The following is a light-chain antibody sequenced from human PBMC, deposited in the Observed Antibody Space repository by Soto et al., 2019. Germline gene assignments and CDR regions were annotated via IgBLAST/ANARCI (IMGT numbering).Light chain of an antibody. Sequence: QSVLTQPRSVSGSPGQSVTISCTGTSSDVGNYNSVSWYQQHPGKAPKVMIYDVNKWPSGVPDRFSGSKSGNTASLTISGLQAEDEADYYCCSYAGSYTWVFGGGTKLTVL. J-gene: IGLJ3*02. V-gene: IGLV2-11*01. CDR2: DVN. CDR3: CSYAGSYTWV. CDR1: SSDVGNYNS.